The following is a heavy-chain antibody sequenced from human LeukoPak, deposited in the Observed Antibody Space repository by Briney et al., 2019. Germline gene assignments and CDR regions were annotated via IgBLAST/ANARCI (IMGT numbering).Heavy chain of an antibody. Sequence: PGRSLRLSCAASGFTFSSYGMHWVRQAPGKGLEWVSAIGGRGGKTYYAGSVNGRFTISRDNSKNTLYLQMNSLRAEDTAVYYCAKPLHDYGDSYFDYWGQGTLVTVSS. CDR1: GFTFSSYG. D-gene: IGHD4-17*01. CDR3: AKPLHDYGDSYFDY. J-gene: IGHJ4*02. V-gene: IGHV3-23*01. CDR2: IGGRGGKT.